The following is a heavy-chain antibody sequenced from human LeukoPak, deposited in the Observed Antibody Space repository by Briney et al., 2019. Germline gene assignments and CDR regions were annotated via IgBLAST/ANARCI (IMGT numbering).Heavy chain of an antibody. J-gene: IGHJ6*02. Sequence: TGGSLRLSCAASGFTFSESWMTWVRQVPGQGLEWVAHINHEGGGIQYVDSVKGRFTISRDNAKVSVYLQMNSLRAEDTAIYHCATYINWVAGDVWGQGTTVIVSS. D-gene: IGHD1-1*01. CDR1: GFTFSESW. CDR3: ATYINWVAGDV. CDR2: INHEGGGI. V-gene: IGHV3-7*01.